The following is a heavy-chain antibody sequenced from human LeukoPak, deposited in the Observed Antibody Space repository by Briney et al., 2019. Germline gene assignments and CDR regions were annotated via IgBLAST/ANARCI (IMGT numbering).Heavy chain of an antibody. CDR2: ISNSGHII. Sequence: AGGSLRLSCAASGFTFSSYEMNWVRQAPGKGLEWISYISNSGHIISYADSVKGRFTISRDNAKNSLFLQMNSLRAEDTAVYYCAKVGPTSVYYYYYMDVWGKGTTVTISS. V-gene: IGHV3-48*03. CDR1: GFTFSSYE. J-gene: IGHJ6*03. D-gene: IGHD1-26*01. CDR3: AKVGPTSVYYYYYMDV.